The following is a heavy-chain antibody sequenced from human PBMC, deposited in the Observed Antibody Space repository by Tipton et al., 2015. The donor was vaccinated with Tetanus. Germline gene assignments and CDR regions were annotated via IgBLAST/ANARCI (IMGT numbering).Heavy chain of an antibody. CDR2: IIPVFGTP. CDR1: GGTFSTFP. J-gene: IGHJ4*01. Sequence: QLVQSGAEVKKPGSSVKVSCKFSGGTFSTFPINWVRQAPGQGLEWMGQIIPVFGTPNYAHSFQGRVTITADESTSTAYLEVNSLRSEDTAVYFGATVGLVTASVKYWGQGTLVTVSS. CDR3: ATVGLVTASVKY. D-gene: IGHD2-21*02. V-gene: IGHV1-69*01.